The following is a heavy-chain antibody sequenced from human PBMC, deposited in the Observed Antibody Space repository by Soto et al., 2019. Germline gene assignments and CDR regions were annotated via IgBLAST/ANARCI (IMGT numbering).Heavy chain of an antibody. J-gene: IGHJ4*02. CDR2: ISYDGSNK. D-gene: IGHD3-22*01. V-gene: IGHV3-30*18. CDR1: GFTFSSYG. CDR3: AKDQSYYDSSGSVY. Sequence: VGSLRLSCASSGFTFSSYGMRWVRQAPGKGLEWVAVISYDGSNKYYADSVKGRFTISRDNSKNTLYLQMNSLRAEDTAVYYCAKDQSYYDSSGSVYWGQGTLVTVSS.